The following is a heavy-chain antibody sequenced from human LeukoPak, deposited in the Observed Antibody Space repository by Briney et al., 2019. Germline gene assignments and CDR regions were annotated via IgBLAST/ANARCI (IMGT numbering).Heavy chain of an antibody. Sequence: AGGSLRLSCAASGFTFSSYGMYWVRQAPGKGLEWVAVIWYDGSNKYYADSVKGRFTISRDNSKNTLYLQMNSLRAEDTAVYYCARDNDHYYDSSGYTEAYYFDYWGQGTLVTVSS. V-gene: IGHV3-33*01. CDR1: GFTFSSYG. D-gene: IGHD3-22*01. CDR2: IWYDGSNK. J-gene: IGHJ4*02. CDR3: ARDNDHYYDSSGYTEAYYFDY.